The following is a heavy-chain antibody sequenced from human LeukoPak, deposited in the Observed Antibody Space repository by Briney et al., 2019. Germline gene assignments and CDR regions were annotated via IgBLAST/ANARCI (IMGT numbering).Heavy chain of an antibody. D-gene: IGHD1-1*01. J-gene: IGHJ6*02. V-gene: IGHV3-23*01. CDR2: ISGSGGST. CDR1: GFTFSSYA. Sequence: GRSLRLSCAASGFTFSSYAMSWVRQAPGKGLEWVSAISGSGGSTYYADSVKGRFTISRDNSKNTLYLQMNSLRAEDTAVYYCAKGVRLPIYYYGMDVWGQGTAVTVSS. CDR3: AKGVRLPIYYYGMDV.